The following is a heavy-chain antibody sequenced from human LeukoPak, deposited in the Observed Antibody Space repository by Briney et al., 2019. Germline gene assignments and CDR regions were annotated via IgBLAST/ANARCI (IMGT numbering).Heavy chain of an antibody. D-gene: IGHD4-17*01. CDR2: INHSGST. CDR1: GGSFSGYY. J-gene: IGHJ4*02. V-gene: IGHV4-34*01. CDR3: VLADSGDSYYFDY. Sequence: SETLSLTCAVYGGSFSGYYWSWIRQPPGKGLEWIGEINHSGSTNYNPSLKSRVTISVDTSKNQFSLRLSSVTAADTAAYYCVLADSGDSYYFDYWGQGTLVTVSS.